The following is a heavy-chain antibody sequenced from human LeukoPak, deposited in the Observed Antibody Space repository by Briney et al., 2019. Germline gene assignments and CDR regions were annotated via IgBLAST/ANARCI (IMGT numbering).Heavy chain of an antibody. J-gene: IGHJ4*02. Sequence: GGSLRLSCAASGFTFSSYAMSWVRQAPGKGLEWVSAISGSGGSTYYADSVKGRFTISRDNSKNTLYLQMNSLRAEDTAVYYCAKEHGDYETGGYYFDYWGQGTLVTVSS. CDR3: AKEHGDYETGGYYFDY. CDR1: GFTFSSYA. D-gene: IGHD4-17*01. CDR2: ISGSGGST. V-gene: IGHV3-23*01.